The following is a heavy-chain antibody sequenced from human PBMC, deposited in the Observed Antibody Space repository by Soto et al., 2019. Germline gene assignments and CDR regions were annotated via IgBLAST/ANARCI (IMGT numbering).Heavy chain of an antibody. D-gene: IGHD6-6*01. CDR2: IYYSGST. Sequence: SETLSLTCTVSGGSISSYYWSWIRQPPGKGLEWIGYIYYSGSTNYNPSLKSRVTISVDTSKNQFSLKLSSVTAADTAVYYCAIGDYSSSPPYYYYGMDVWGQGTTVTVS. CDR3: AIGDYSSSPPYYYYGMDV. J-gene: IGHJ6*02. V-gene: IGHV4-59*01. CDR1: GGSISSYY.